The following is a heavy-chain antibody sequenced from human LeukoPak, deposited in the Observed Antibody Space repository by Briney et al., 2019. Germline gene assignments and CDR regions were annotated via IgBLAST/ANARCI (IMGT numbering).Heavy chain of an antibody. Sequence: PGGSLRLSCAASGFTFSDYYMTWIRQAPGKGLEWVSYITSAGTIYNADSVKGRFTISRDNAKNSLYLQMNSLRAEDTAVYYCARETTVVPYDYWGQGTLVTVSS. CDR3: ARETTVVPYDY. J-gene: IGHJ4*02. CDR2: ITSAGTI. V-gene: IGHV3-69-1*02. CDR1: GFTFSDYY. D-gene: IGHD4-23*01.